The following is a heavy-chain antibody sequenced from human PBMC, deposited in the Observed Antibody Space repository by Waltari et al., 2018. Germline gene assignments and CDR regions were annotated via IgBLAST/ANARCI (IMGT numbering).Heavy chain of an antibody. CDR1: GFTFSSYT. V-gene: IGHV3-21*01. Sequence: EVQLVESGGGLVKPGGSLRLSCAASGFTFSSYTMNWVRQAPGKGLEWVSSITSSSRHIHYADSVRGRFTISRDNGKNSLYLQMNSRRAEDTAVYYCARGCSTTSCYLLDYWGQGTLVTVSS. J-gene: IGHJ4*02. CDR2: ITSSSRHI. CDR3: ARGCSTTSCYLLDY. D-gene: IGHD2-2*01.